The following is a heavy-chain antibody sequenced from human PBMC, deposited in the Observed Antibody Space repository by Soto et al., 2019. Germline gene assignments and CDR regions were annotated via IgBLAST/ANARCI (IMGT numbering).Heavy chain of an antibody. CDR3: ARDPFFGAFDI. V-gene: IGHV3-7*01. Sequence: GGSLRLSCRAAAFTFSSSWMAWVRQAPGKGLERVATINEDGSEKEYVDSVKGRFTISRDNAKNSLYLQMNTLRAEDTAVYYCARDPFFGAFDIWGQGTMVTVS. J-gene: IGHJ3*02. CDR1: AFTFSSSW. D-gene: IGHD3-16*01. CDR2: INEDGSEK.